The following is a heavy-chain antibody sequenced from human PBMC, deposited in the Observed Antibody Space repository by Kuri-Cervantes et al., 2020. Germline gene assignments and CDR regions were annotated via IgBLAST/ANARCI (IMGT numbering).Heavy chain of an antibody. J-gene: IGHJ5*01. V-gene: IGHV3-23*01. CDR2: ISGSGGTK. Sequence: GESLKISCAASGFTFSSCAMSWVRQAPGKGLEWVSSISGSGGTKYYADSVKGRFTISRDNSKNTLYLQMSSLRAEDTAVYYCAKDDFQWWFDSWGQGTLVTVSS. CDR1: GFTFSSCA. CDR3: AKDDFQWWFDS. D-gene: IGHD3/OR15-3a*01.